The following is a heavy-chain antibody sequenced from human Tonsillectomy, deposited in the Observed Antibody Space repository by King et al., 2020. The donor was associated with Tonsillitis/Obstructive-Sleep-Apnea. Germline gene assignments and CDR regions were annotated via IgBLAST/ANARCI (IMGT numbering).Heavy chain of an antibody. CDR3: AHRPGNHYYYAFDY. J-gene: IGHJ4*02. Sequence: TLKESCPTLVKPTQTLTLTCTFSGFSPSTSVVGVGWILQPPGKALEWLALLYWDYYKRYSPSLKSRLTITKDTSKNQVVLTMTNMDPVDTATYYCAHRPGNHYYYAFDYWGQGTLVTVSS. CDR2: LYWDYYK. D-gene: IGHD3-10*01. CDR1: GFSPSTSVVG. V-gene: IGHV2-5*02.